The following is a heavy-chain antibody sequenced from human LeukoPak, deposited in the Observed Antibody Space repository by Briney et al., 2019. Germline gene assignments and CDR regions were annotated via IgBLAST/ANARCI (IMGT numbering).Heavy chain of an antibody. CDR1: VYTFTGYY. J-gene: IGHJ4*02. Sequence: ASVKLSCKASVYTFTGYYMHWVRQAPGQGLEWMGWINPNSGGTNYAQKFQGRVTMTRDTSISTAYMELSRLRSDDTAVYYCARDFGDYGGFDYWDQGTLVTVSS. D-gene: IGHD4-17*01. V-gene: IGHV1-2*02. CDR3: ARDFGDYGGFDY. CDR2: INPNSGGT.